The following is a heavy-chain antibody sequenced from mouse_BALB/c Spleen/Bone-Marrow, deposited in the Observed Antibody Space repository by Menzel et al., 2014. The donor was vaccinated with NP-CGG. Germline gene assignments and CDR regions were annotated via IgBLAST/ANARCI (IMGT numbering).Heavy chain of an antibody. J-gene: IGHJ3*01. V-gene: IGHV7-3*02. CDR2: IRNKANGNTT. CDR1: GFTFTDYY. Sequence: EVQGVESGGGLVQPGGSLRLSCATSGFTFTDYYMSWVRQPPGKALEWLGFIRNKANGNTTEYSASVKGRFTITRDNSQSVLYLKMNTLRAEDSATYYCARDCGNYVRFAYWGQGTLVTVSA. CDR3: ARDCGNYVRFAY. D-gene: IGHD2-1*01.